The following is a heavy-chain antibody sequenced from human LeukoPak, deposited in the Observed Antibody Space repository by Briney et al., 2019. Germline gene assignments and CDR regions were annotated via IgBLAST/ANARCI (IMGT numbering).Heavy chain of an antibody. CDR1: GFTFSSYE. Sequence: PGGSLRLSCAASGFTFSSYEMNWVRQAPGKGLEWVSYISSSGSTIYYADSVKGRFTISRGNAKNSLYLQMNSLRAEDTAVYYCAREGGVIIDYWGQGTLVTVSS. J-gene: IGHJ4*02. D-gene: IGHD3-10*01. V-gene: IGHV3-48*03. CDR3: AREGGVIIDY. CDR2: ISSSGSTI.